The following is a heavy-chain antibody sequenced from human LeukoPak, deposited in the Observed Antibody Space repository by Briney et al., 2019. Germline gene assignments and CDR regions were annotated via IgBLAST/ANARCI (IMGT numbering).Heavy chain of an antibody. V-gene: IGHV1-2*06. CDR1: GYTFTGYY. CDR2: VNPNGGAT. CDR3: ARAAVTTLPYFDY. D-gene: IGHD4-17*01. Sequence: ASVKVSCKASGYTFTGYYMHWVRQAPGQGLEWMGRVNPNGGATNYAQKFQGRVTMTRDTSISTAYMELSRLRSDDTAAYYCARAAVTTLPYFDYWGQGTLVTVSS. J-gene: IGHJ4*02.